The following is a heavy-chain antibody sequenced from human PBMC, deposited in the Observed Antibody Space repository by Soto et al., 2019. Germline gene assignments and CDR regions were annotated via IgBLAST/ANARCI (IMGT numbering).Heavy chain of an antibody. V-gene: IGHV1-3*01. D-gene: IGHD3-16*02. CDR1: GYTFTSYA. J-gene: IGHJ4*02. Sequence: ASVKVSCKASGYTFTSYAKHWVRQAPGQRLEWMGWINVGNGNTKYSQKFQGRFTITRDTSASTAYMELSSLRSEDTAVYYCARGGVTRSNDYWGQGTLVTVSS. CDR3: ARGGVTRSNDY. CDR2: INVGNGNT.